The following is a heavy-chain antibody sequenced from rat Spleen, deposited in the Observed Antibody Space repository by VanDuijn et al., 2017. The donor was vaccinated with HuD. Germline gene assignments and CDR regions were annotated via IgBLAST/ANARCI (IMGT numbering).Heavy chain of an antibody. CDR2: ITNAAGKV. CDR3: TTGWLFSY. Sequence: EVQLVESGGGLVQPGRSLKLSCAASGFTFRNYGMAWVRQTLTRGLEWVASITNAAGKVHYPDSVKGRFTISRDTAQNTLYLQMNSLRSEDTATYFCTTGWLFSYWGQGTLVTVSS. D-gene: IGHD1-12*03. CDR1: GFTFRNYG. J-gene: IGHJ3*01. V-gene: IGHV5S13*01.